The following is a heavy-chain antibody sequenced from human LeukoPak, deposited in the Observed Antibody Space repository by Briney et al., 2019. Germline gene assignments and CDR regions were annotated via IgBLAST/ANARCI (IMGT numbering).Heavy chain of an antibody. V-gene: IGHV4-30-4*08. D-gene: IGHD3-16*01. CDR2: IYYSGST. Sequence: PSETLSLTCTVSGGSISSGDFYWRWIRQPPGRGLEWIVYIYYSGSTYYNPPPKSRITMSVATSKNHSSLKLASLTAADTAVYYCARGRGQWGNWFDPWGQGTLVTVSS. J-gene: IGHJ5*02. CDR1: GGSISSGDFY. CDR3: ARGRGQWGNWFDP.